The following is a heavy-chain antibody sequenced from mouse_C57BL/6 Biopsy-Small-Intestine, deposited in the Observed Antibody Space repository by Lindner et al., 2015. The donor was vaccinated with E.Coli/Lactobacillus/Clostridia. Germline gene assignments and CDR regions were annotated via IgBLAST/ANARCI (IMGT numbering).Heavy chain of an antibody. CDR2: IIPIFGTA. CDR3: ARDPGLPNAFDI. CDR1: GGTFTSYA. J-gene: IGHJ3*01. D-gene: IGHD3-1*01. V-gene: IGHV1-55*01. Sequence: SVKVSCKASGGTFTSYAVTWVRQAPGQGLEWMGGIIPIFGTANYAQKFQGRVTITVDESTSTAYMELSSLRSDDTAVYYCARDPGLPNAFDIWGQGTMVTVSS.